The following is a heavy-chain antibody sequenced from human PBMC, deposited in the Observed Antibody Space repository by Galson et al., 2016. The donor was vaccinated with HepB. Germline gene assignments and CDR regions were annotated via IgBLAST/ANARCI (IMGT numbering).Heavy chain of an antibody. CDR3: ARLRVTGTARGYFDY. J-gene: IGHJ4*02. V-gene: IGHV4-39*07. CDR2: VYYSGST. D-gene: IGHD1-1*01. CDR1: TDSISSDNYY. Sequence: SETLSLTCTVSTDSISSDNYYWGRIRQPPGKGLEWIGSVYYSGSTYYNPSLKSPGTISIDTSKNQFSLNLTSVTAADTAVYYCARLRVTGTARGYFDYWGQGTLVTVSS.